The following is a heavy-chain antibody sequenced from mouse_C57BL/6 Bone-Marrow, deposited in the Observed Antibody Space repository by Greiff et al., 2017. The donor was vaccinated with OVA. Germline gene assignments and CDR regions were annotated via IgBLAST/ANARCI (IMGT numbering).Heavy chain of an antibody. CDR3: AGGEDY. V-gene: IGHV5-6*02. CDR1: GFTFSSYG. J-gene: IGHJ2*01. Sequence: DVKLQESGGDLVKPGGSLKLSCAASGFTFSSYGMSWVRQTPDKRLEWVATISSGGSYTYYPDSVKGRFTISRDNAKNTLYLQMSSLKSEDTAMYYCAGGEDYWGQGTTLTVSS. CDR2: ISSGGSYT.